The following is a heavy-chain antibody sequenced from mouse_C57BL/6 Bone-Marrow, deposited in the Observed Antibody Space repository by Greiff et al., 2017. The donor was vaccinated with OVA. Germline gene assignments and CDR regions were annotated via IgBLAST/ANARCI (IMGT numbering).Heavy chain of an antibody. D-gene: IGHD1-1*01. V-gene: IGHV1-82*01. Sequence: QVQLQQSGPELVKPGASVKISCKASGYAFSSSWMNWVKQRPGKGLEWIGRIYPGDGDTNYNGKFKGKATLTADKSSSTAYMQLSSLTSEDSAVYFCARRDYYGSSFVWGQGTLVTVSA. J-gene: IGHJ3*01. CDR3: ARRDYYGSSFV. CDR1: GYAFSSSW. CDR2: IYPGDGDT.